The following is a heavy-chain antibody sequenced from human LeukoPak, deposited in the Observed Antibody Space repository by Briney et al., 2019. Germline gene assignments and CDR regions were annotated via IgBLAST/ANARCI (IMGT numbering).Heavy chain of an antibody. V-gene: IGHV4-59*08. Sequence: PSETLSLTCTVSGGSLSTYYWSWIRQSPGKGLEWIAYIYYSGSTNYNPSLRSRVTISVDTSKNQFSLRMNSVTAADTAIYYCARAVSGRFDYWGQGTLVTVSS. CDR1: GGSLSTYY. CDR2: IYYSGST. J-gene: IGHJ4*02. CDR3: ARAVSGRFDY. D-gene: IGHD6-19*01.